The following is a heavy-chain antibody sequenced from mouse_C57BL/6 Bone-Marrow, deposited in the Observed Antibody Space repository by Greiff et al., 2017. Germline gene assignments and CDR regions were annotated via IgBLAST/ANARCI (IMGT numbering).Heavy chain of an antibody. CDR2: INPGSGGT. CDR3: ARPNWDALYIDY. V-gene: IGHV1-54*01. CDR1: GYAFTNYL. D-gene: IGHD4-1*01. J-gene: IGHJ2*01. Sequence: VKLQESGAGLVRPGTSVKVSCTASGYAFTNYLIEWVKQRPGQGLEWVGVINPGSGGTNYNEKFKGKATLTADKSSSTAYMQLSSLTSEDSAVYFCARPNWDALYIDYWGQGTTLTVSS.